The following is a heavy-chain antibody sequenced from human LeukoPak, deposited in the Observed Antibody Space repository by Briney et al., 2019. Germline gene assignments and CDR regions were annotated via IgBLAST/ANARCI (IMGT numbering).Heavy chain of an antibody. D-gene: IGHD4-17*01. CDR1: GGSISSSSYY. CDR2: IYYSGST. J-gene: IGHJ4*02. CDR3: ARRRGDPRYFDY. V-gene: IGHV4-39*01. Sequence: SETLSLTCTVSGGSISSSSYYWGWIRQPPGKGLEWIGSIYYSGSTYYNPSLKSRVTISVDTSKNQFSLTLSSVTAADTAVYYCARRRGDPRYFDYWGQGTLVTVSS.